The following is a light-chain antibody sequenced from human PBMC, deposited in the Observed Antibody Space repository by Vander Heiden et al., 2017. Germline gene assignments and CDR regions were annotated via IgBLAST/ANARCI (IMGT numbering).Light chain of an antibody. Sequence: NFMLTQPHSVSESPGKTVTISCTGNGGGIASNYVQWYQQRPGSAPTIVIYEDNQRPSGVPDRFSGSSDSSSSSASLTISGLQTEDEADYYCQSDDGNRQLVFGGGTKLTVL. CDR1: GGGIASNY. CDR3: QSDDGNRQLV. CDR2: EDN. J-gene: IGLJ3*02. V-gene: IGLV6-57*02.